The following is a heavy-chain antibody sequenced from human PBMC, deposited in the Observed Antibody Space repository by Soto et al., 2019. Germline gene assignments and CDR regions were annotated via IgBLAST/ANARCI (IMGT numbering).Heavy chain of an antibody. CDR1: GGSISSYY. D-gene: IGHD5-18*01. CDR2: IYYSGNT. CDR3: ARQGGSRGYSYGSDY. J-gene: IGHJ4*02. Sequence: PSETLPLTCTASGGSISSYYWSWIRQPPGKGLEWIGYIYYSGNTNYNPSLKSRVTISVDTSKNQFSLKLSSVTTADTAVYYCARQGGSRGYSYGSDYWGQGTPVTVSS. V-gene: IGHV4-59*08.